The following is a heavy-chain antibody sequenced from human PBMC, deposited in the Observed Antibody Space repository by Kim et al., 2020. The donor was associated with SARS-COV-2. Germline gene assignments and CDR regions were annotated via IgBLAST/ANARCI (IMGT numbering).Heavy chain of an antibody. CDR1: GFTFGGYT. D-gene: IGHD2-15*01. Sequence: GGSLRLSCAASGFTFGGYTMHWVRQAPGKGLEWVSSISWNSGNICYADSVKGRFTISRDNAKKSLYLQMNRLRAEDTALYYCAKDAVAATYYYYGMDVWGQGTTVTVSS. CDR2: ISWNSGNI. CDR3: AKDAVAATYYYYGMDV. J-gene: IGHJ6*02. V-gene: IGHV3-9*01.